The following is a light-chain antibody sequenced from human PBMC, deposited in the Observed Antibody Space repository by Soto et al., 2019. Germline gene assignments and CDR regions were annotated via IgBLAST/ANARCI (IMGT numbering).Light chain of an antibody. Sequence: IQMTQSPSTLSASLGDRVTIICRASRSVDKWLAWYQQKSGKAPKLLIYEASHLQSGVPSRFGGTGSGTEFTLTINSLQPEDVATYYCQQYYSFWTFGQGTKVDIK. CDR3: QQYYSFWT. CDR2: EAS. J-gene: IGKJ1*01. CDR1: RSVDKW. V-gene: IGKV1-5*02.